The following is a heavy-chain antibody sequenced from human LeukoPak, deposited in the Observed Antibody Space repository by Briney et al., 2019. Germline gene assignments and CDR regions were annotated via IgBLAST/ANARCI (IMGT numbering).Heavy chain of an antibody. V-gene: IGHV3-21*01. CDR2: ISSSSSYI. CDR3: ARDGDYSRWPIIDY. D-gene: IGHD4-17*01. Sequence: PGGSLRLSCAASGFTFSSYSMIWVRQAPGKGLEWVSSISSSSSYIYYADSVKGRFTISRDNAKNSLYLQMNSLRAEDTAVYYCARDGDYSRWPIIDYWGQGTLVTVSS. CDR1: GFTFSSYS. J-gene: IGHJ4*02.